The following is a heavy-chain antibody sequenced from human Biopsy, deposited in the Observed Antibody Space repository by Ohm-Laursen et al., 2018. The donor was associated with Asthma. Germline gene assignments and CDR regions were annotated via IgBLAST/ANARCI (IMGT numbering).Heavy chain of an antibody. D-gene: IGHD2-2*01. J-gene: IGHJ4*02. CDR2: INSVFGTT. CDR3: ARKAGSCISRTCYSLDF. Sequence: SVKASCTSLGGTFNTYVIGWVRQAPGQGLESMGGINSVFGTTTYPQKFQDRVTITADDSTSTVYMELSSLRSEDTAVYYCARKAGSCISRTCYSLDFWGQGTLVTVSS. CDR1: GGTFNTYV. V-gene: IGHV1-69*13.